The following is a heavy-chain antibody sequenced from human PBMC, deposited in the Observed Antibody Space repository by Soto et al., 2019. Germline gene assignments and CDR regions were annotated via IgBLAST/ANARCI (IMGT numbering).Heavy chain of an antibody. V-gene: IGHV1-8*01. Sequence: ASVKVSCKASGYTFTSYDFNWVRQATGQGLERMGWMNPNSGNTGYAQKFQERVTITRDMSTSTAYMELSSLRSEDTAVYYCAADLHYYDSSGYYYYYGMDVWGQGTTVTVSS. CDR2: MNPNSGNT. J-gene: IGHJ6*02. D-gene: IGHD3-22*01. CDR3: AADLHYYDSSGYYYYYGMDV. CDR1: GYTFTSYD.